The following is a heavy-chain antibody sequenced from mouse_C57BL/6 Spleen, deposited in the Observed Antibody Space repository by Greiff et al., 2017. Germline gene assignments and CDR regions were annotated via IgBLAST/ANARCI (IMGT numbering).Heavy chain of an antibody. V-gene: IGHV5-17*01. CDR1: GFTFSDYG. CDR3: ASGAPSYLDY. J-gene: IGHJ2*01. Sequence: EVQRVESGGGLVKPGGSLKLSCAASGFTFSDYGMHWVRQAPGKGLEWVAYISSGSSTIYYADTVKGRFTISRDNAKNTLFLHMTSPRSDDTAMYYCASGAPSYLDYWGQGTTLTVSS. CDR2: ISSGSSTI.